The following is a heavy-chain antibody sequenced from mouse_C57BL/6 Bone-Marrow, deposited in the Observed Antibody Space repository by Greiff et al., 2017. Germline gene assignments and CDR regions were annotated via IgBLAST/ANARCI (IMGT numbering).Heavy chain of an antibody. Sequence: DVKLVESGGDLVKPGGSLKLSCAASGFTFSSYGMSWVRQTPDKRLEWVATISSGGSYTYYPDSVKGRFTISRDNAKNTLYLQMSSLKSEDTAMYYCARPRQLRYAMDYWGQGTSVTVSS. CDR3: ARPRQLRYAMDY. J-gene: IGHJ4*01. CDR2: ISSGGSYT. D-gene: IGHD1-1*01. CDR1: GFTFSSYG. V-gene: IGHV5-6*02.